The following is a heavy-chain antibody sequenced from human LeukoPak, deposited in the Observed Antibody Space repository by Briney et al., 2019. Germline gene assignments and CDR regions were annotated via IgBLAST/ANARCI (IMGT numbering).Heavy chain of an antibody. Sequence: SETLSLTCTVSGGSISSSSYYWGWIRQPPGKGLEWIGSIYYSGSTYYNPSLKSRVTISVDTSKNQFSLKLSSVTAADTAVYYCARTPDLRSRGVRYDILTGPDYWGQGTLVTVSS. CDR3: ARTPDLRSRGVRYDILTGPDY. D-gene: IGHD3-9*01. CDR2: IYYSGST. CDR1: GGSISSSSYY. V-gene: IGHV4-39*07. J-gene: IGHJ4*02.